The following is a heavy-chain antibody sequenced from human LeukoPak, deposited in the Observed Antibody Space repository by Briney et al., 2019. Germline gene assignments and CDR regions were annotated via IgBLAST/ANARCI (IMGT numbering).Heavy chain of an antibody. Sequence: SETLSLTCTVSGGSISSSSYYWGWIRQPPGKGLEWIGSIYYSGSTYYNPPLKSRVTISVDTSKNRFSLKLSSVTAADTAVYYCARGTYYYGSGSYRFWFDPWGQGTLVTVSS. D-gene: IGHD3-10*01. CDR3: ARGTYYYGSGSYRFWFDP. V-gene: IGHV4-39*07. J-gene: IGHJ5*02. CDR2: IYYSGST. CDR1: GGSISSSSYY.